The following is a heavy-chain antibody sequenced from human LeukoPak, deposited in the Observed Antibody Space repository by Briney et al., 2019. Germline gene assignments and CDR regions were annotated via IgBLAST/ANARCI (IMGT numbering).Heavy chain of an antibody. CDR1: GFTFSSYW. D-gene: IGHD3-10*01. V-gene: IGHV3-7*01. J-gene: IGHJ6*03. Sequence: QPGGSLRLSCAASGFTFSSYWMSWVRQAPGKGLEWVANIKQDGSEKYYVDSVKGRFTISRDNAKNSLYLQMNSLRAEDTAVYYCARRVTGYYYGSGSYGYMDVWAKGPRSPSP. CDR3: ARRVTGYYYGSGSYGYMDV. CDR2: IKQDGSEK.